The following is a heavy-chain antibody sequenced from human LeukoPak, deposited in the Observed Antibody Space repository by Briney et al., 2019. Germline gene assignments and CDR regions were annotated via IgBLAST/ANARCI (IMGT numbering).Heavy chain of an antibody. CDR2: INHSGST. CDR1: GGSFSGYY. J-gene: IGHJ4*02. CDR3: ASLQQGQLVG. V-gene: IGHV4-34*01. Sequence: KSSETLSLTCAVYGGSFSGYYWSWIRQPPGKGLEWIGEINHSGSTNYNPSLKSRVTISVDTSKNQFSLKLSSVTAADTAVYYCASLQQGQLVGWGRGTLVTVSS. D-gene: IGHD6-6*01.